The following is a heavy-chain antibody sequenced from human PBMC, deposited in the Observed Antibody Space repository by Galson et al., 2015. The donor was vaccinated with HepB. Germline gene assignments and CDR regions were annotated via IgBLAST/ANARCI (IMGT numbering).Heavy chain of an antibody. CDR2: INSAGSYI. V-gene: IGHV3-21*01. D-gene: IGHD5-12*01. J-gene: IGHJ6*02. CDR1: GFTFSDYT. Sequence: SLRLSCAASGFTFSDYTYNWVRQAPGKGLEWVSYINSAGSYIFYADSVKGRFTISRDNAKNSLYLRMNSLRAEDTAVYYCARREATTYYYAMDVWGQGTTVAVAS. CDR3: ARREATTYYYAMDV.